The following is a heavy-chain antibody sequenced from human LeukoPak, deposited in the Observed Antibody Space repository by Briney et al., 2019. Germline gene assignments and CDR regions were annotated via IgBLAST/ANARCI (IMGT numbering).Heavy chain of an antibody. V-gene: IGHV3-74*01. CDR1: GFTFSSYW. CDR3: ASSGYSYYDPPGY. CDR2: IISDGSST. J-gene: IGHJ4*02. Sequence: GGSLRLSCAGSGFTFSSYWMHWVRQAPGKGLVWVSHIISDGSSTNYADSVKGRFTISRDNAKNSLYLQMNSLRAEDTAVYYCASSGYSYYDPPGYWGQGTLVTVSS. D-gene: IGHD5-18*01.